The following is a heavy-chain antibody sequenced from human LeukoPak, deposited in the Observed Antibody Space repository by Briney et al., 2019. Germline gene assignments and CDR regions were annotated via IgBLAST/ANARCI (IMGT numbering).Heavy chain of an antibody. J-gene: IGHJ4*02. CDR3: ARGQGYSYGYRGGIDY. V-gene: IGHV4-39*01. CDR1: GGSISSSSYY. D-gene: IGHD5-18*01. Sequence: SETLSLTCTVSGGSISSSSYYWGWIRQPPGKGLEWIGSIYYSGSTYYNPSLKSRVTISVDTSKNQFSLKLSSVTAADTAVYYCARGQGYSYGYRGGIDYWGQGTLVTVSS. CDR2: IYYSGST.